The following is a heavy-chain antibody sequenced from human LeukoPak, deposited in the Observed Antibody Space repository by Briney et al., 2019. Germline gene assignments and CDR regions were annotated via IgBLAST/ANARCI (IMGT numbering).Heavy chain of an antibody. J-gene: IGHJ5*02. CDR2: IIPLFGTT. V-gene: IGHV1-69*13. D-gene: IGHD6-19*01. CDR1: GGTFSRYA. CDR3: EREEDTSGFDSRFDP. Sequence: SVKVSCKASGGTFSRYAISWVRQAPGQGLELMGGIIPLFGTTNYAQKFQGRVTITADESTSTAYMELSSLRSEDTAVYYCEREEDTSGFDSRFDPWGQGTLVTVSS.